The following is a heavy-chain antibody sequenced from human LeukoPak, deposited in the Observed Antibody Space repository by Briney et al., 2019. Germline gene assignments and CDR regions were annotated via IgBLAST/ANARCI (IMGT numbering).Heavy chain of an antibody. CDR1: GGSISSGDYY. J-gene: IGHJ6*02. D-gene: IGHD2-2*01. Sequence: SETLSLTCTVSGGSISSGDYYWSWIRQPPGKGLEWIGYIYYSGSTYYNPSLKSRVTISVDTSKNQFSLKLSSVTAADTAVYYCARGPDIVVVPAAMLYYYYGMDVWGQGTTVTVSS. CDR2: IYYSGST. V-gene: IGHV4-30-4*01. CDR3: ARGPDIVVVPAAMLYYYYGMDV.